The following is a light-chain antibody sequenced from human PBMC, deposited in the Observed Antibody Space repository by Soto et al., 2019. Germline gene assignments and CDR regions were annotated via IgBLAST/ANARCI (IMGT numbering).Light chain of an antibody. V-gene: IGKV1-5*01. Sequence: DIQMTQSPSTLSASVGDRVTITCRASQSISSWLAWYQQKPGKAPKLLIYDASSLESGVPSRFSGSGSGTEFTLTVSSLQPDDFASYSCQQYNSYSMYTVGQGTKLEI. CDR3: QQYNSYSMYT. J-gene: IGKJ2*01. CDR2: DAS. CDR1: QSISSW.